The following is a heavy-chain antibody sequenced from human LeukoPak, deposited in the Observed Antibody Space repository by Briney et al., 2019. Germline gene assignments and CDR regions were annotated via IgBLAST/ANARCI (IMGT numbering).Heavy chain of an antibody. CDR1: GGSISTYY. CDR2: IYTSGST. Sequence: SETLSLTCTVSGGSISTYYWSWIRQPAGKGLEWVGRIYTSGSTNYNPSLKSRVTMSVDTSKNQFSLKLSSVTAADTAVYYCARDRRDYYYYGTDVWGQGTTVTASS. V-gene: IGHV4-4*07. CDR3: ARDRRDYYYYGTDV. J-gene: IGHJ6*02.